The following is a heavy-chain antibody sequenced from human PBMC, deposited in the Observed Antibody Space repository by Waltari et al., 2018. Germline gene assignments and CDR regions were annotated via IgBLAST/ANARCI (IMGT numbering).Heavy chain of an antibody. V-gene: IGHV3-23*01. J-gene: IGHJ4*02. D-gene: IGHD1-20*01. Sequence: EVQLLESGGELVQPGGSLSLPCAASGITFSNYAMNWVRLAPGTVRKWSSATTVCGDTYYADSARGRFTISRDAAKDTVHMQMYGLGAEDTAVYYCATPIYNWDDPLHSWGQGTLFTVSS. CDR2: TTVCGDT. CDR3: ATPIYNWDDPLHS. CDR1: GITFSNYA.